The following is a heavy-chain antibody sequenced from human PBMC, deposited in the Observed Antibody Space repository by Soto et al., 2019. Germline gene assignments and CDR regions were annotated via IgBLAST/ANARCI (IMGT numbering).Heavy chain of an antibody. J-gene: IGHJ6*02. CDR1: GFTFSSYS. CDR2: ISSSSSSTI. CDR3: ARENTASIYCSSTSWLRCYYGMDV. D-gene: IGHD2-2*01. V-gene: IGHV3-48*02. Sequence: PGGSLRLSCAACGFTFSSYSMNWVRQAPGKGPEWVSYISSSSSSTIYYADSVKGRFTISRDNAKNSLYLQMNSLRDEDTAVYYCARENTASIYCSSTSWLRCYYGMDVWGQGTTVTVSS.